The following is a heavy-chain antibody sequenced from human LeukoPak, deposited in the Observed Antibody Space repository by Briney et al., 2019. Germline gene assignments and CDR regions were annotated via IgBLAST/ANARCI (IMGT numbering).Heavy chain of an antibody. D-gene: IGHD3-3*01. CDR1: GYTFTSYD. CDR3: AREYDFWSGFGGFDP. V-gene: IGHV1-8*03. CDR2: MNPNSGNT. Sequence: GASVKVSCKASGYTFTSYDTNWVRQATGQGLEWMGWMNPNSGNTGYAQKFQGRVTITRNTSISTAYMELSSLRSEDTAVYYCAREYDFWSGFGGFDPWGQGTLVTVSS. J-gene: IGHJ5*02.